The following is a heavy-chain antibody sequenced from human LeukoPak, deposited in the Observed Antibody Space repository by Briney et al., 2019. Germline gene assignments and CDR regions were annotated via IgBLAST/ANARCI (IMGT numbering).Heavy chain of an antibody. V-gene: IGHV3-21*01. CDR3: AREAQVGGALQS. J-gene: IGHJ5*02. Sequence: GGSLRLSCAASGFTFSSYSMNWVRQAPGKGLEWVSSISSSSSYIYYADSVKDRFTISRDNAKNSLYLQMNSLRAEDTAVYYCAREAQVGGALQSWGQGTLVTVSS. CDR2: ISSSSSYI. D-gene: IGHD1-26*01. CDR1: GFTFSSYS.